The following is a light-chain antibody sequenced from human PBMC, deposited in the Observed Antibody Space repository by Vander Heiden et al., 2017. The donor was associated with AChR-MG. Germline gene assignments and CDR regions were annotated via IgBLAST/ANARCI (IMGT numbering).Light chain of an antibody. CDR3: QSYDSSLSGRVV. CDR2: GNS. Sequence: QSVLTQPPSVSGAPGQRVTIPCTGSSSNIGAGYDVHWYQQLPGTAPKLLIYGNSKRPSGVPDRFSGSKSGTSASLAITGLQAEDEADYYCQSYDSSLSGRVVFGGGTKLTVL. CDR1: SSNIGAGYD. V-gene: IGLV1-40*01. J-gene: IGLJ2*01.